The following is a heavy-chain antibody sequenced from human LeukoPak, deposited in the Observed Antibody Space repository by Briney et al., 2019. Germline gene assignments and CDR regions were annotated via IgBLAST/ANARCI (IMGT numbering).Heavy chain of an antibody. D-gene: IGHD6-25*01. CDR1: GGSISNYY. J-gene: IGHJ5*02. CDR3: ARARRPHLTRGHNWFDP. CDR2: IYTSGST. V-gene: IGHV4-4*07. Sequence: SETLSLTCTVSGGSISNYYWSWIRQPAGKGLEWIGRIYTSGSTNYNPSLKSRVTMSVDTSKNQFSLKLSSVTAADTAVYYCARARRPHLTRGHNWFDPWGQGTLVTVSS.